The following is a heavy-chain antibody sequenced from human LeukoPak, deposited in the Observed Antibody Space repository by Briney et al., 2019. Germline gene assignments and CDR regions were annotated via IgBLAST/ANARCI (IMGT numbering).Heavy chain of an antibody. Sequence: ASLKVSCKASGYTFTSYDINWVRQATGQGLEWMGWMNPNSGNTGYAQKFQGRVTITRNTSISTAYMELSSLRSEDTAVYYCARGTYYYDSSGYYRYRIFDYWGQGTLVTVSS. CDR3: ARGTYYYDSSGYYRYRIFDY. CDR2: MNPNSGNT. J-gene: IGHJ4*02. V-gene: IGHV1-8*03. CDR1: GYTFTSYD. D-gene: IGHD3-22*01.